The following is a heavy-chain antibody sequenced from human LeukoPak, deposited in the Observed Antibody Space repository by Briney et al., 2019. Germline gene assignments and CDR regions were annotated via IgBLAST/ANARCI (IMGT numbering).Heavy chain of an antibody. CDR3: ARVASGSGSYGYFDY. CDR2: IIPIFGTA. D-gene: IGHD1-26*01. V-gene: IGHV1-69*13. Sequence: SVKVSCKASGGTFSSYAISWVRQAPGQGLEWMGEIIPIFGTANYAQKFQGRVTITADESTSTAYMELSSLRSEDTAVYYCARVASGSGSYGYFDYWGQGTLVTVSS. J-gene: IGHJ4*02. CDR1: GGTFSSYA.